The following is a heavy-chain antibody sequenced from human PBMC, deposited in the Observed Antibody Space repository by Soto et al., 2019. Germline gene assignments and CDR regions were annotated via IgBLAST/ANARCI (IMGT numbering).Heavy chain of an antibody. CDR3: ARDRTTVVTPYYYYGMDV. Sequence: QVQLVQSGAEVKKPGSSVKVSCKASGGTFSSYAISWVRQAPGQGLEWMGGIIPIFGTANYAQKFQGRVTITADESTSTSYMELSSLRSEDTAVYYCARDRTTVVTPYYYYGMDVWGHGTTVTVSS. J-gene: IGHJ6*02. CDR1: GGTFSSYA. CDR2: IIPIFGTA. D-gene: IGHD4-17*01. V-gene: IGHV1-69*12.